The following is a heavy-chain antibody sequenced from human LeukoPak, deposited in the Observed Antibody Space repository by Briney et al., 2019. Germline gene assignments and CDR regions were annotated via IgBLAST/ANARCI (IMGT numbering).Heavy chain of an antibody. V-gene: IGHV1-58*01. Sequence: ASVKVSCKASGLTFISSAVQWVRQARGQGLEWIGWIVVDSGNTNYAQKFQERVTITRDMSTSTAYMELSSLRSEDTAVYYCAREQISSRHHYYYYYYGMDVWGQGTTVTVSS. CDR1: GLTFISSA. D-gene: IGHD6-13*01. CDR3: AREQISSRHHYYYYYYGMDV. CDR2: IVVDSGNT. J-gene: IGHJ6*02.